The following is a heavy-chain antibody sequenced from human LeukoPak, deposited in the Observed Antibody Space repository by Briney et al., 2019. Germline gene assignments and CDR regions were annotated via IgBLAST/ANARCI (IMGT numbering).Heavy chain of an antibody. CDR3: ARDRYDSSGYYYYYYGMDV. J-gene: IGHJ6*02. V-gene: IGHV1-2*04. D-gene: IGHD3-22*01. CDR2: INPNSGGT. Sequence: GASVKVSCKASGSTFSTYGFSWVRQAPGQGLEWMGWINPNSGGTNYAQKFQGWVTMTRDTSISTAYMELSRLRSDDTAVYYCARDRYDSSGYYYYYYGMDVWGQGTTVTVSS. CDR1: GSTFSTYG.